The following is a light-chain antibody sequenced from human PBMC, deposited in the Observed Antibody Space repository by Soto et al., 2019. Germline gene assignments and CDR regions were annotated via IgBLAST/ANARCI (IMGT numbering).Light chain of an antibody. CDR2: SAS. Sequence: DSQMTHSPSSLSASVGDGVTITCRASQSISDYVNWYQQKPGKAPKLLIYSASILQSGVPSRFSGSGSETDFTLTITSLQPEDFTIYYCLQSFSTPLTFGGGTKVDIK. CDR1: QSISDY. CDR3: LQSFSTPLT. V-gene: IGKV1-39*01. J-gene: IGKJ4*01.